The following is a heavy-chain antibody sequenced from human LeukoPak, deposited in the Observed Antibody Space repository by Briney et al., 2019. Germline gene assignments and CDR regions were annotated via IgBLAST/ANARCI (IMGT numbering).Heavy chain of an antibody. V-gene: IGHV4-39*01. CDR1: GGSISSSSYY. D-gene: IGHD1-14*01. CDR3: ARRSEGNRFDY. J-gene: IGHJ4*02. CDR2: IYYSGST. Sequence: SETLSLTRTVSGGSISSSSYYWGWIRQPPGKGLEWIGSIYYSGSTYYNPSLKSRVTISVDTSKNQFSLKLSSVTAADTAVYYCARRSEGNRFDYWGQGTLVTVSS.